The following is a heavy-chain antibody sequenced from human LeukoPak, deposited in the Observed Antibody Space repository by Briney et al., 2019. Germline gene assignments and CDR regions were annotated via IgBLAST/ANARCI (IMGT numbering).Heavy chain of an antibody. Sequence: PGGSLRLPCAASGFTFSSYGMHWVRQAPGKGLEWVAVISYDGSNKYYADSVKGRFTISRDNSKNTLYLQMNSLRAEDTAVYYCAKDHQSYYDSSGYYFPRYPTDYWGQGTLVTVSS. V-gene: IGHV3-30*18. CDR2: ISYDGSNK. J-gene: IGHJ4*02. CDR1: GFTFSSYG. D-gene: IGHD3-22*01. CDR3: AKDHQSYYDSSGYYFPRYPTDY.